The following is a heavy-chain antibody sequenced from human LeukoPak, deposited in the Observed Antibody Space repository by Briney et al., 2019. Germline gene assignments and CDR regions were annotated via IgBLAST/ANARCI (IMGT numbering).Heavy chain of an antibody. CDR1: GFPLSSYA. D-gene: IGHD2-21*02. CDR2: ISGSGGST. J-gene: IGHJ4*02. Sequence: GGSLRLSCAASGFPLSSYAMSWVPQAPGKGLECVSAISGSGGSTYYADSVKGRFTISRDNSKNTLYLQMNSLRAEDTAVYYCAKTLLEGDTDYWGQGTLVTVSS. CDR3: AKTLLEGDTDY. V-gene: IGHV3-23*01.